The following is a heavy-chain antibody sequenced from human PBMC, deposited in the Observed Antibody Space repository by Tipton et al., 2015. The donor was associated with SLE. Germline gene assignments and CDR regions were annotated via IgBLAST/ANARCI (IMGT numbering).Heavy chain of an antibody. CDR3: AREGGGYADY. D-gene: IGHD2-15*01. V-gene: IGHV4-34*01. Sequence: LRLSCAASGFTFSSYAMSWIRQPPGKGLEWIGEINHSGSTNYNPSLKSRVTISVDTSKNQFSLKLSSVTAADTAVYYCAREGGGYADYWGQGTLVTVSS. CDR2: INHSGST. J-gene: IGHJ4*02. CDR1: GFTFSSYA.